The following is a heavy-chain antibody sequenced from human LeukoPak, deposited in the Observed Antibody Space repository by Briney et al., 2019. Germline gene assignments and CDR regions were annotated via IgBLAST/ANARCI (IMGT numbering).Heavy chain of an antibody. CDR2: IIPIFGTA. CDR1: GGTFSSYA. Sequence: ASVKVSCKASGGTFSSYAISWVRQAPGQGLEWMGGIIPIFGTANYAQKFQGRVTITADESTSTAYMELSSLRSEDTAVYYCTRETSSRYFDYWGQGTLVTVSS. J-gene: IGHJ4*02. V-gene: IGHV1-69*13. CDR3: TRETSSRYFDY.